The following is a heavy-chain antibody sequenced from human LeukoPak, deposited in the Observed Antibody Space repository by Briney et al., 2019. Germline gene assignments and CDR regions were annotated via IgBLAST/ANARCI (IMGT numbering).Heavy chain of an antibody. CDR2: IFGSGGSP. V-gene: IGHV3-23*01. Sequence: PGGSLRLSCEASGFTVGSHAMYWVRQAPGKGLEWVAGIFGSGGSPHYADSVKGRFTISRDNSRNTVYLQINSLRAEDTAVYYCGKTTVGYSSGQKPAWPVDYWGQGTLVTVSS. D-gene: IGHD5-18*01. J-gene: IGHJ4*02. CDR1: GFTVGSHA. CDR3: GKTTVGYSSGQKPAWPVDY.